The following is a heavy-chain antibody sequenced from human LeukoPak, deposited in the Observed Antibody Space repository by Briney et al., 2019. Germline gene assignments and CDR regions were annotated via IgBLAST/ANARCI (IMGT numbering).Heavy chain of an antibody. CDR1: GFTFSSYA. CDR2: ISGSGGST. D-gene: IGHD3-10*01. CDR3: ARDPSDYGSGSYTDY. V-gene: IGHV3-23*01. Sequence: PGGSLRLSCAASGFTFSSYAMSCVRQAPGKGLEWVSAISGSGGSTYYADSVKARFTISRDNSKNTLYLQMNSLRAEDTAVYYCARDPSDYGSGSYTDYWGQGTLVTVSS. J-gene: IGHJ4*02.